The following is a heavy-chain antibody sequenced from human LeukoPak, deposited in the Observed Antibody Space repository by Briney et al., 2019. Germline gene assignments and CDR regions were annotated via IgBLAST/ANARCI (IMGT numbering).Heavy chain of an antibody. V-gene: IGHV3-49*04. CDR1: GFTFGDYA. CDR2: IRSKAYGGTT. CDR3: TRVGYCSSTSCPLRYYYYYYMDV. D-gene: IGHD2-2*01. Sequence: GGSLRLSCTASGFTFGDYAMSWVRQAPGKGLEWVGFIRSKAYGGTTEYAASVKGRFTISRDDSKSIAYLQMNSLKTEDTAVYYCTRVGYCSSTSCPLRYYYYYYMDVWGKGTTVTVSS. J-gene: IGHJ6*03.